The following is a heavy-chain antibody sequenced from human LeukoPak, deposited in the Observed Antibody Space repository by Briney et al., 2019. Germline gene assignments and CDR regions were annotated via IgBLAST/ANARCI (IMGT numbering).Heavy chain of an antibody. CDR1: GYTFTSYD. V-gene: IGHV1-18*01. Sequence: ASVKVSCKASGYTFTSYDIGWVRQAPGQGLEWMGLISAYNDNTNYAQKLQGRVTMTTDTSTSTAYMDLRSLRSDDTAVYYCARGDYYDSSGYYFDYWGQGTLVTVSS. CDR2: ISAYNDNT. CDR3: ARGDYYDSSGYYFDY. D-gene: IGHD3-22*01. J-gene: IGHJ4*02.